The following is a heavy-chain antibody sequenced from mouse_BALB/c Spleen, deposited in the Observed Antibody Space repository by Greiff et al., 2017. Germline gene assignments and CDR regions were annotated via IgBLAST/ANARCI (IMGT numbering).Heavy chain of an antibody. D-gene: IGHD2-1*01. CDR3: AKVYSGNYRGIDY. CDR1: GYTFTSYW. V-gene: IGHV1S81*02. CDR2: INPSNGRT. J-gene: IGHJ2*01. Sequence: VQLQQSGAELVKPGASVKLSCKASGYTFTSYWMHWVKQRPGQGLEWIGEINPSNGRTNYNEKFKSKATLTVDKSSSAAYMQLSSLTSVASAVYYGAKVYSGNYRGIDYWGQGTTLTVSS.